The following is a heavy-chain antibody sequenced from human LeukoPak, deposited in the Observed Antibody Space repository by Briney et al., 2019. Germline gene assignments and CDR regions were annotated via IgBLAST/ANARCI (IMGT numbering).Heavy chain of an antibody. CDR3: AKDEGHYFDDNSGLDY. CDR2: IRYDGSNK. J-gene: IGHJ4*02. CDR1: GFTFSCYG. D-gene: IGHD3-22*01. Sequence: PGGSLRLSCAASGFTFSCYGMHWVRQAPGKGLEWVAVIRYDGSNKYYADSVKGRFTIYTDNSKDTLYLQMNSLRAKDTAVNYCAKDEGHYFDDNSGLDYWGQGTLVTVSS. V-gene: IGHV3-33*06.